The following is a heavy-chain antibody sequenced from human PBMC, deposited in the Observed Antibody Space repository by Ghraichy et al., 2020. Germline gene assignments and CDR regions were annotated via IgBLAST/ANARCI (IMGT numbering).Heavy chain of an antibody. J-gene: IGHJ6*02. D-gene: IGHD4-17*01. CDR2: IVVGSGNT. V-gene: IGHV1-58*01. CDR3: AADSLHLLSSTGYFYGMDV. CDR1: GFNLTSSA. Sequence: SVKVSSKASGFNLTSSALHWVRQARGQRLEWIGWIVVGSGNTNIAQKFQERLTITTDMSTSTAYMELSSLRSEDTAVYYCAADSLHLLSSTGYFYGMDVWGQGTTLTVS.